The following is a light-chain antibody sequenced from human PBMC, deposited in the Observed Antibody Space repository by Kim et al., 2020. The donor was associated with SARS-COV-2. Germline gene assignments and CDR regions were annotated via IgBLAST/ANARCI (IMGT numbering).Light chain of an antibody. V-gene: IGKV1-13*02. J-gene: IGKJ4*01. CDR1: QGISSA. CDR3: QQFNSYPGDLT. CDR2: DAS. Sequence: AIQLTQSPSSLSASVGDRVTITCRASQGISSALAWYQQKPGKAPKLLIYDASSLESGVPSRFSGSGSGTDFTLTISSLQPEDFATYYCQQFNSYPGDLTFGGGTKVDIK.